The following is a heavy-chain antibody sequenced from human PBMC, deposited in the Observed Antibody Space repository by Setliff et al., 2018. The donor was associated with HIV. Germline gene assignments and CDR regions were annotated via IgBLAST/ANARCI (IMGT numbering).Heavy chain of an antibody. CDR2: ISWNSGSI. V-gene: IGHV3-9*03. D-gene: IGHD1-26*01. J-gene: IGHJ3*02. Sequence: HPGGSLRLSCAASGFTFDDYAMHWVRQAPGKGLEWVSGISWNSGSIGYADSVKGRFTISRDNAKNSLYLQMNSLRAEDMALYYCAKSLKHGRGSYYPDAFDIWGQGTMVTVSS. CDR1: GFTFDDYA. CDR3: AKSLKHGRGSYYPDAFDI.